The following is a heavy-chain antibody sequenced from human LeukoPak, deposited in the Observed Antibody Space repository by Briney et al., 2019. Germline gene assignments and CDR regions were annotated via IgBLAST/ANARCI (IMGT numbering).Heavy chain of an antibody. CDR3: AREYSGSYLDY. V-gene: IGHV1-46*01. D-gene: IGHD1-26*01. J-gene: IGHJ4*02. Sequence: GASVKVSCKASGYTFTSYYIHWVRQAPGQGLEWMGIINPSGGSTSYAQKFQGRVTMTRDMSTSTVYMELSSLRSEDTAVYYCAREYSGSYLDYWGQGTLVTVSS. CDR1: GYTFTSYY. CDR2: INPSGGST.